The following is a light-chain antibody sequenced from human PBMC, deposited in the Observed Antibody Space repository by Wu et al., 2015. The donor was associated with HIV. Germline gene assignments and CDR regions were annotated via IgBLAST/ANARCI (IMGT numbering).Light chain of an antibody. CDR3: QHYYDYSTWT. CDR1: QRIRTR. Sequence: AASVGDRVTITCRASQRIRTRLAWYQQKLGKAPKLLMYEASSLESGVPSRFSGSGSGTEFTLTISGLQPDDFATYYCQHYYDYSTWTFGQGTKVEVK. V-gene: IGKV1-5*03. CDR2: EAS. J-gene: IGKJ1*01.